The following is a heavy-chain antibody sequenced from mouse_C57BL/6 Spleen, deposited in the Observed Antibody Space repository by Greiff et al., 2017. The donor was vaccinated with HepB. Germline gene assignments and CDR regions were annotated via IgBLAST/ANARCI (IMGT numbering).Heavy chain of an antibody. V-gene: IGHV1-80*01. CDR2: IDPGDGDT. CDR1: GYAFSSYW. D-gene: IGHD1-1*01. Sequence: VQLQQSGAELVKPGASVKISCKASGYAFSSYWMNWVKQRPGKGLEWIGQIDPGDGDTNYNGKFKGKATLTAAKSSSTSYMQLSSLTSEDSAVYFCSRGDYGSSPYAMDYWGQGTSVTVSS. J-gene: IGHJ4*01. CDR3: SRGDYGSSPYAMDY.